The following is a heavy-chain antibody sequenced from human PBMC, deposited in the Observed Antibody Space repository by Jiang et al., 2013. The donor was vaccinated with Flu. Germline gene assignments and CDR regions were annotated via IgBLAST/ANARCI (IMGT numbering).Heavy chain of an antibody. CDR3: TRDLDWNFRGMDV. Sequence: SQTLSLTCAISGDSVSSGSAAWNWIRQSPSRGLEWLGRTYYRSGWSNDYAVSVKSRITINPDSSKNQFSLHLNFVTPEDTAVYYCTRDLDWNFRGMDVWGQGTTVTVSS. J-gene: IGHJ6*02. V-gene: IGHV6-1*01. CDR2: TYYRSGWSN. D-gene: IGHD1-7*01. CDR1: GDSVSSGSAA.